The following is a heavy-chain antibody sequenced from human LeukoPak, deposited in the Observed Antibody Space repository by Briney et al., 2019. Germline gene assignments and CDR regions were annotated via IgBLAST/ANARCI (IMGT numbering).Heavy chain of an antibody. CDR2: ISSSSSYI. CDR3: ARDQIAAAVPPDY. J-gene: IGHJ4*02. Sequence: GGSLRLSCAASGFTFSSYSMNWVRQAPGKGLEWVSSISSSSSYIYYADSVKGRFTISRDNAKNSLYLQMNSLRAEDTAVYYCARDQIAAAVPPDYWGQGTLVTVSS. CDR1: GFTFSSYS. V-gene: IGHV3-21*01. D-gene: IGHD6-13*01.